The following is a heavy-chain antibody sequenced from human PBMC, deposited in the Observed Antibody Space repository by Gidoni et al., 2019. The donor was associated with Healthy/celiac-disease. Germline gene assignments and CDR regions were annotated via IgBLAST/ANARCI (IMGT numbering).Heavy chain of an antibody. J-gene: IGHJ4*02. CDR3: ARDHFSPAVAGAGY. V-gene: IGHV4-31*03. CDR2: LYYSGST. Sequence: QVQLQESGPGLVKPSQTLYLTCTFSGGSISSGGYYWSWIRQHPGKGLEWIGYLYYSGSTYYNPSLKSRVTISVDTSKNQFSLKLSSVTAADTAVYYCARDHFSPAVAGAGYWGQGTLVTVSS. D-gene: IGHD6-19*01. CDR1: GGSISSGGYY.